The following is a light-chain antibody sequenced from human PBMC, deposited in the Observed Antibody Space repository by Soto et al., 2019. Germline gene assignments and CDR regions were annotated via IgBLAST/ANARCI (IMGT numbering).Light chain of an antibody. V-gene: IGLV2-14*01. Sequence: QSALTQPASVSGSPGQSITISCTGSSSDVGGYNYVSWFQQHPGKAPKLMIYDVSNRPSGVSNRFSGSNSGNTASLTISGLQAEDEADYYCSSYTTSGTGVFGGGTKLTVL. CDR2: DVS. CDR3: SSYTTSGTGV. CDR1: SSDVGGYNY. J-gene: IGLJ3*02.